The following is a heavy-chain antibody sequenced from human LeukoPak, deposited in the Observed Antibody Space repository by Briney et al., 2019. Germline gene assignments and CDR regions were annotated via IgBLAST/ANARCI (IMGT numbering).Heavy chain of an antibody. J-gene: IGHJ4*02. D-gene: IGHD6-19*01. CDR3: ARVEWSSGWYYFDY. Sequence: SVKVSCKASGGTFSSYAISWVRQAPGQGLEWMGRIIPILGIANYAQKFQGRVTITADKSTSTAYMELSSLRSEDTAVYYCARVEWSSGWYYFDYWGQGTLVTVSS. CDR2: IIPILGIA. V-gene: IGHV1-69*04. CDR1: GGTFSSYA.